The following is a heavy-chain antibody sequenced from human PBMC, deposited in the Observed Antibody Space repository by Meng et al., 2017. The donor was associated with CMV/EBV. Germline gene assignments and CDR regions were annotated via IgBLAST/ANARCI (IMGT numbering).Heavy chain of an antibody. CDR3: AKAPRDYYGMDV. CDR1: GLTVSSTY. Sequence: GESLKISCVVSGLTVSSTYMSWVRQAPGKGLEWVSVIYSGGTSYHADSVKGRFTISRDNSKNTLYLQMNSLRAEDTAVYYCAKAPRDYYGMDVWGQGTTVTVSS. V-gene: IGHV3-53*01. CDR2: IYSGGTS. J-gene: IGHJ6*02.